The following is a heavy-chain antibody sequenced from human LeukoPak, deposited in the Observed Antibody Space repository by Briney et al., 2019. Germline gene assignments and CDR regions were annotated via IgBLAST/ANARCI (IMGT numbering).Heavy chain of an antibody. J-gene: IGHJ4*02. CDR3: ARVTDPGDWIDY. CDR1: GYTFTGYY. D-gene: IGHD1-1*01. Sequence: ASVKVSCKASGYTFTGYYMHWVRQAPGQGLEWMGWINPNSGGTNYAQKFQGRVTMTRDTSISTAYMELSRLRSDDTAVYYCARVTDPGDWIDYWGQGTLVTVSS. CDR2: INPNSGGT. V-gene: IGHV1-2*02.